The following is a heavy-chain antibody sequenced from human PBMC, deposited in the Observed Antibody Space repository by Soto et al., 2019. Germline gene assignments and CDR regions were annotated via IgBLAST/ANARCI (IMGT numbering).Heavy chain of an antibody. CDR2: LSAYNCDT. Sequence: QVQLVQSGAEVKKPGASVRVSCKTSGYTFINYGITWVRQAPGQGLEWMGWLSAYNCDTSSSEKLQDRFTMTTDTSTNTVYMDLRRLTSDDTAVYYCARWSAIVGGAEALDVWGQGKMVIVS. CDR3: ARWSAIVGGAEALDV. J-gene: IGHJ3*01. D-gene: IGHD1-26*01. V-gene: IGHV1-18*01. CDR1: GYTFINYG.